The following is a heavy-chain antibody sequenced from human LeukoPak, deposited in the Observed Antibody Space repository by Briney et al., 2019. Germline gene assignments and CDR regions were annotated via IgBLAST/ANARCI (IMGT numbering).Heavy chain of an antibody. Sequence: SETLSLTCAVSGGSISSGGYSWSWIRQPPGKGLEWIGYIYHSGSIYYNPSLKSRVTISVDRSKNQFSLKLSSVTAADTAVYYCAGDRGYYCSSTSCYGFYGMDVWGQGTTVTVSS. D-gene: IGHD2-2*01. CDR3: AGDRGYYCSSTSCYGFYGMDV. J-gene: IGHJ6*02. CDR1: GGSISSGGYS. V-gene: IGHV4-30-2*01. CDR2: IYHSGSI.